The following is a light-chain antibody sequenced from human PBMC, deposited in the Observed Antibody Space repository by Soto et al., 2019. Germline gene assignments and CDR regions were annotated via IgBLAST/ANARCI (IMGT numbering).Light chain of an antibody. CDR1: SSDVGGYNY. CDR2: EVS. CDR3: SSYTSSSNYV. V-gene: IGLV2-14*01. J-gene: IGLJ1*01. Sequence: QSALTQPASVSGSPGQSITISCTGTSSDVGGYNYVSWYQQHPANAPKLMIFEVSNRPSGISNRFSGSKSGNTASLTISGLQAEDEADYYCSSYTSSSNYVFGTGTKLTVL.